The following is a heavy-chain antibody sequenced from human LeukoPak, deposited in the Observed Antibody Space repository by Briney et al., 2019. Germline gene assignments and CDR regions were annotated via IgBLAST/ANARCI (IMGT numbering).Heavy chain of an antibody. Sequence: PSETLSLTCTVSGDSISSVNYYWSWIRQPAGKGLEWIGRIYTSGNANYNPSLKSRITISVATSKNQFALELRSATPADTAVYYCAGSPGLSFGESPHYFEYWGQGTLLTVSS. J-gene: IGHJ4*02. CDR2: IYTSGNA. CDR1: GDSISSVNYY. CDR3: AGSPGLSFGESPHYFEY. D-gene: IGHD3-10*01. V-gene: IGHV4-61*02.